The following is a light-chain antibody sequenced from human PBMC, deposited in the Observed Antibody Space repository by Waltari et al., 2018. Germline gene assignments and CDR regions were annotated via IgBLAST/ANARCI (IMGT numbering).Light chain of an antibody. Sequence: EIVLTQSPGTLSLSPGEGATLSCGASESVPDNYLAWYQQKPGQAPRLLIYTASSRATGIPDRFSGSGSGTDFTLTITRLEPEDFAVYYCQQFDRSPITFGQGTRLDIK. J-gene: IGKJ5*01. V-gene: IGKV3-20*01. CDR1: ESVPDNY. CDR2: TAS. CDR3: QQFDRSPIT.